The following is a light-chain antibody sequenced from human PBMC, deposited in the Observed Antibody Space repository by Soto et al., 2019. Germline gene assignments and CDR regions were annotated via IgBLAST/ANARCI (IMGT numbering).Light chain of an antibody. J-gene: IGKJ2*01. CDR3: QQYGSLPPYT. CDR2: GAS. V-gene: IGKV3-20*01. Sequence: EIVLTQSPGTLSLSPGERATLSCRASQSVSSRYLAWYQQKPGQAPRLLIYGASSRATGIPDRFSGSGSGTAFTLTISRLEPEDFAVYYCQQYGSLPPYTFGQGTTLEIK. CDR1: QSVSSRY.